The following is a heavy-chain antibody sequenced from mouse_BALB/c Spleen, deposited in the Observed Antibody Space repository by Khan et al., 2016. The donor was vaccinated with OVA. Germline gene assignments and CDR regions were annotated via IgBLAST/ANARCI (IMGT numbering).Heavy chain of an antibody. J-gene: IGHJ2*01. CDR2: IRYSGTT. CDR1: GYSITSDYG. D-gene: IGHD1-2*01. V-gene: IGHV3-2*02. CDR3: ARTARRKY. Sequence: VQLKQSGPGLVKPSQSLSLTCTVTGYSITSDYGWNWIRQFPGNKLEWMGYIRYSGTTNYNPYLKSRISITRDTSKNQFFLKLNAVTTEDTATYYCARTARRKYWGQGTTLTVSS.